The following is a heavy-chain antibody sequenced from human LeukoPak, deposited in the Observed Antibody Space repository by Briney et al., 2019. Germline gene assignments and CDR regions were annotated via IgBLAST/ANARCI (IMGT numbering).Heavy chain of an antibody. Sequence: GGSLRLSCVASGFTFSSYSMNWVRQAPGRGLEWVSYISSSSGITHYADSVKGRFTISRDNVKNSLFLQMNSLRDGDTAVYYCAKCLGSGWYTSSDWGQGTLVTVSS. D-gene: IGHD6-13*01. CDR1: GFTFSSYS. V-gene: IGHV3-48*02. CDR2: ISSSSGIT. J-gene: IGHJ4*02. CDR3: AKCLGSGWYTSSD.